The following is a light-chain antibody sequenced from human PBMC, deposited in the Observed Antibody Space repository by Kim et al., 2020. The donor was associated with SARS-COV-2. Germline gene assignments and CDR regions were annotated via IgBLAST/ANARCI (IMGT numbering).Light chain of an antibody. Sequence: DIQMTQSPSSLSASVGDRVTITCRASQSISSYLNWYQQKPGKAPKLLIYAASSLQSGVPSKFSGNGSRTDFTLTISSLQTEDFATYYYQQSYSTPYTFGQETKLEI. CDR2: AAS. CDR3: QQSYSTPYT. V-gene: IGKV1-39*01. J-gene: IGKJ2*01. CDR1: QSISSY.